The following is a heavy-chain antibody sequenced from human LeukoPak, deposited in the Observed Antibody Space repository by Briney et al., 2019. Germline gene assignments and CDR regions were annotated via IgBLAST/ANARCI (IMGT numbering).Heavy chain of an antibody. V-gene: IGHV4-59*12. Sequence: SETLSLTCTVSGGSISSYYWSWIRQPPGKGLEWVGYIYYSGSTNYNPSLKSRVTMSVDTSKNQFSLKLSSVTAADTAVYYCARVRRTAAGSFDYWGQGTLVTVSS. J-gene: IGHJ4*02. CDR2: IYYSGST. CDR3: ARVRRTAAGSFDY. CDR1: GGSISSYY. D-gene: IGHD6-13*01.